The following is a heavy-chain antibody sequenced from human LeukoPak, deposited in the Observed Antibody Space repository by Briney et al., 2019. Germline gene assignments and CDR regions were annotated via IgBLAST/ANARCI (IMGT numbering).Heavy chain of an antibody. Sequence: PGGSLRLSCAASGFSVSSYAVHWVRQAPGKGLECVAVISHDGSKKYYADFVKGRFTISRDNSKNTLYLHMNSLIPEDTAVYFCAKDWKFYYVSGSFFPDNWGQGTLVTVSS. CDR1: GFSVSSYA. CDR3: AKDWKFYYVSGSFFPDN. J-gene: IGHJ4*02. D-gene: IGHD3-10*01. V-gene: IGHV3-30-3*01. CDR2: ISHDGSKK.